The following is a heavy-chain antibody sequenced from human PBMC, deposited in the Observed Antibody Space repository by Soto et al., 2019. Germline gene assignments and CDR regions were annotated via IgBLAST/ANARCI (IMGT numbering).Heavy chain of an antibody. CDR3: ARDIGSYAYGEGY. CDR2: VYSSGTT. J-gene: IGHJ4*02. V-gene: IGHV4-4*07. CDR1: GGSINSYW. D-gene: IGHD3-10*01. Sequence: SETLSLTCGVSGGSINSYWWSWIRQPAGKGLEWIGRVYSSGTTDYNPSLNSRATLSVETSKNQFSLKLSSVTAADTAVYYCARDIGSYAYGEGYWGQGIQVTVSS.